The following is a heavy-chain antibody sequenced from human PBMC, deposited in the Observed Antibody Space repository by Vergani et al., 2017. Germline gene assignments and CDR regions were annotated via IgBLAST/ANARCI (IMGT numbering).Heavy chain of an antibody. D-gene: IGHD3-16*02. Sequence: QLQLQESGPGLVKPSETLSLTCTVSGGSISSSSYYWGWIRQPPGKGLEWIGSIYYSGSTYYNPSLKSRVTISVDTSKNLFSLKLSTVTAADTAVYYCARAPSCGGVSVPYDYGMDVWGQGTTVTVSS. CDR3: ARAPSCGGVSVPYDYGMDV. CDR2: IYYSGST. CDR1: GGSISSSSYY. J-gene: IGHJ6*02. V-gene: IGHV4-39*07.